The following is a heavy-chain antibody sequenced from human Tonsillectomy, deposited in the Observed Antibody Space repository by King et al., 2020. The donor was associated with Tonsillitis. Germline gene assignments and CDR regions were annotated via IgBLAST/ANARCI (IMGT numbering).Heavy chain of an antibody. CDR1: GFTFSSYW. J-gene: IGHJ6*02. CDR3: ARGSHYDYVWGSYRHYYYYGMDV. CDR2: INSDGSST. Sequence: VQLVESGGGLVQPGGSLRLSCAASGFTFSSYWMHWVRHAPGKGLVWVSRINSDGSSTSYADSVKGRFTISRDNAKNTLYLQMNSLRAEDTAVYYCARGSHYDYVWGSYRHYYYYGMDVWGQGTTVTVSS. D-gene: IGHD3-16*02. V-gene: IGHV3-74*01.